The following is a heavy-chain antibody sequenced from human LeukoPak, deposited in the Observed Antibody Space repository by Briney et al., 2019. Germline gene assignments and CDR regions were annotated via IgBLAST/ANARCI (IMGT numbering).Heavy chain of an antibody. J-gene: IGHJ6*03. CDR1: GYTFTSYY. D-gene: IGHD1-7*01. Sequence: ASVKVSCKASGYTFTSYYMHWVRQAPGQGLEWMGIINPSGGSTSYAQKSQGRVTMTRDTSTSTVYMEPSSLRSEDTAVYYCARGGLELRSYYYYYMDVWGKGTTVTVSS. V-gene: IGHV1-46*03. CDR2: INPSGGST. CDR3: ARGGLELRSYYYYYMDV.